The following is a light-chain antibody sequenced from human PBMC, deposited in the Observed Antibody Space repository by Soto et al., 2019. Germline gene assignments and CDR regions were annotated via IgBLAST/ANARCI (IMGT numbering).Light chain of an antibody. CDR1: QSISSW. CDR3: QHGHSHRT. Sequence: DGPMSLSTSSLSASVGDRVTITCRASQSISSWFAWYQQQPEKAPKLLIYDASSLESVVPSIFSSSTSGTEFTLTSSIEHPDYLATYCCQHGHSHRTFGQGTKVDIK. CDR2: DAS. V-gene: IGKV1-5*01. J-gene: IGKJ1*01.